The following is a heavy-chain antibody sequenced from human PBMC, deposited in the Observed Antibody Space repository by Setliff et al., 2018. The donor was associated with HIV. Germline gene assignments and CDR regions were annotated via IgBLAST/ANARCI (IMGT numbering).Heavy chain of an antibody. CDR3: ARDDTFDM. J-gene: IGHJ3*02. V-gene: IGHV1-2*06. CDR2: IDPNSGGT. Sequence: ASVKVSCKASGYTFTGYYIHWVRQAPGQGLEWVERIDPNSGGTILAQTFQGRVTMARDTSISTVYMDLRRLTSGDTAVYYCARDDTFDMWGQGTAVTVSS. CDR1: GYTFTGYY.